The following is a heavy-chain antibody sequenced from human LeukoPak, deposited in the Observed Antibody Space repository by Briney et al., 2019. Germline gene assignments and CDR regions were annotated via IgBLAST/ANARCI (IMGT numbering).Heavy chain of an antibody. V-gene: IGHV3-7*03. Sequence: GGSLRLSCAASGFTFSSYWMSWVRQAPGKGLEWVANIKQDGSEKYYVDSVKGRFTISRDNAKNPLYLQMNSLRAEDTAVYYCARVRERYFDWLPPDYWGQGTLVTVSS. CDR1: GFTFSSYW. J-gene: IGHJ4*02. CDR2: IKQDGSEK. CDR3: ARVRERYFDWLPPDY. D-gene: IGHD3-9*01.